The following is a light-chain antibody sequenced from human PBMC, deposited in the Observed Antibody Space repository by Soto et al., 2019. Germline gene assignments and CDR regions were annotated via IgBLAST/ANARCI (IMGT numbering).Light chain of an antibody. CDR3: QQRLNWPLT. CDR2: DAS. Sequence: DIQMTQSPSSLSASVGDRVTITCQASQDISNYLNWYQQKPGKAPKLLIYDASNLGTGVPSRFSGSGSGTDFTFTISSLQPEDIATYYCQQRLNWPLTFGGGTKVEI. J-gene: IGKJ4*01. CDR1: QDISNY. V-gene: IGKV1-33*01.